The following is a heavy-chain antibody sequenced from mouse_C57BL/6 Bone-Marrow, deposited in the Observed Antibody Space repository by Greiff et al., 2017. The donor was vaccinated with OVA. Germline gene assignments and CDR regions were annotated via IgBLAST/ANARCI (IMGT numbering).Heavy chain of an antibody. Sequence: EVQLVESGGDLVKPGGSLKLSCAASGFTFSSYGMSWVRQTPDKRLEWVATISSGGSYTYYPDSVKGRFTISRDNAKNTLYLQMSSLKSEDTAMYYCARREGYDWYFDVWGTGTTVTVSS. V-gene: IGHV5-6*01. CDR1: GFTFSSYG. D-gene: IGHD2-2*01. CDR3: ARREGYDWYFDV. CDR2: ISSGGSYT. J-gene: IGHJ1*03.